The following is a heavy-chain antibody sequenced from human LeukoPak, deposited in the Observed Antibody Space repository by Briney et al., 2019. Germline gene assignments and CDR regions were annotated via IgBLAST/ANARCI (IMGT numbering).Heavy chain of an antibody. CDR1: GFTFSSYG. CDR3: ARQVVTHWYFDL. CDR2: IWYDGSNK. Sequence: GRSLRLSCAASGFTFSSYGMHWVRQAPGKGLEWVAVIWYDGSNKYYADSVKGRFTISRDNSKNTLYLQMNSLRAEDTAVYYCARQVVTHWYFDLWGRGTLVTVSS. D-gene: IGHD4-23*01. V-gene: IGHV3-33*01. J-gene: IGHJ2*01.